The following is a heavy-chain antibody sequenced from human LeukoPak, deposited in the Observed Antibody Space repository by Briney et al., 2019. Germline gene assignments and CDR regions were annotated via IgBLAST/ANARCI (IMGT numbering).Heavy chain of an antibody. V-gene: IGHV3-30*04. J-gene: IGHJ4*02. CDR3: ARDHGGVEDY. CDR1: GFTFTNCA. D-gene: IGHD3-16*01. CDR2: ISYDGSYR. Sequence: GRSLRLSCAASGFTFTNCAMHWVRQAPGKGLEWVAVISYDGSYRYYADFVKGRFTISRDNSKNTLYLQMNSLTSEDTAVYYCARDHGGVEDYWGQGTLVTVSS.